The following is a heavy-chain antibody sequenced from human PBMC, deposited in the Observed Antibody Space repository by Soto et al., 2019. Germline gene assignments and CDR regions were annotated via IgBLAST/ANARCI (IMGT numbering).Heavy chain of an antibody. CDR3: TRAGRVAHLNIFDY. J-gene: IGHJ4*02. D-gene: IGHD5-12*01. Sequence: GGSLRLSCTASGFTFGDYAMSWFRQAPGKGLEWVGFIRSKAYGGTTEYAASVKGRFTISRDDSKSIAYLQMNSLKTEDTAVYYCTRAGRVAHLNIFDYWGQGTLVTVSS. CDR2: IRSKAYGGTT. CDR1: GFTFGDYA. V-gene: IGHV3-49*03.